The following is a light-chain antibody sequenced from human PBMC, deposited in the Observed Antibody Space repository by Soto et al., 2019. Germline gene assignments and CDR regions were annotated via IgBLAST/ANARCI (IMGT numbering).Light chain of an antibody. Sequence: LSCRPSQSVSNNYLAWYQQKPGQAPRLLIYGASSRATGIPDRFSGSGSGTEFTLTISSLQPDDFATYYCQQYDTYSITFGQGTRLEIK. CDR2: GAS. CDR3: QQYDTYSIT. J-gene: IGKJ5*01. V-gene: IGKV3-20*01. CDR1: QSVSNNY.